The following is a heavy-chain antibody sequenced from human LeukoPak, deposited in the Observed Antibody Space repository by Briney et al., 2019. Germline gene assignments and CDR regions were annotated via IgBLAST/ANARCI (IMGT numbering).Heavy chain of an antibody. J-gene: IGHJ4*02. Sequence: GGSLRLSCAASGFTFSDYYMSWIRQAPGKGLEWVSYISSSGSTMYYADSVKGRFTISRDNAKDSLYLQMNNLRAEDTAVYYCARAGTYYDKPFDYWGQGTLVTVSS. V-gene: IGHV3-11*04. D-gene: IGHD3-16*01. CDR3: ARAGTYYDKPFDY. CDR1: GFTFSDYY. CDR2: ISSSGSTM.